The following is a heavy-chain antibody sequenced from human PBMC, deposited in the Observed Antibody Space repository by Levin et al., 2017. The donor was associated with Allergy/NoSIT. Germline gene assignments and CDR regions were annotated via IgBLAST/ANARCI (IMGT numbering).Heavy chain of an antibody. CDR1: GFTFSSYA. D-gene: IGHD1-26*01. Sequence: GGSLRLSCAASGFTFSSYAMHWVRQAPGKGLEWVAVISYDGSNKYYADSVKGRFTISRDNSKNTLYLQMNSLRAEDTAVYYCARDPAQAQRQSSFDYWGQGTLVTVSS. CDR3: ARDPAQAQRQSSFDY. J-gene: IGHJ4*02. CDR2: ISYDGSNK. V-gene: IGHV3-30-3*01.